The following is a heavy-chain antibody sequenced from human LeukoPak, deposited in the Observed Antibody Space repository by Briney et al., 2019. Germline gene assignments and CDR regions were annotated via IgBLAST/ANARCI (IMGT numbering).Heavy chain of an antibody. CDR3: TTPPRWLHYYGMDV. CDR2: IKSKTDGGTT. V-gene: IGHV3-15*01. J-gene: IGHJ6*02. Sequence: PGGSLRLSCAASGFTFSNAWMSWVRQAPGKGLEWVGRIKSKTDGGTTDYAAPVKGRFTISRDDSKNTLYLQMNSLKTEDTAVYYCTTPPRWLHYYGMDVWGQGTTVTVSS. D-gene: IGHD5-12*01. CDR1: GFTFSNAW.